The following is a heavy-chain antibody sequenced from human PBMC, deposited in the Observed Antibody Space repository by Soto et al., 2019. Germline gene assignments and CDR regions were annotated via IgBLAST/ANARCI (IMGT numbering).Heavy chain of an antibody. V-gene: IGHV4-31*03. CDR1: GGSISSGGYY. J-gene: IGHJ4*02. CDR3: ARARATYMTYYFDY. Sequence: PSETLSLTCTVSGGSISSGGYYWSWIRQHPGKGLEWIGYIYYSGSTYYNPSLKSRVTISVDTSKNQFSLKLSSVTAADTAVYYCARARATYMTYYFDYWGQGTLVTSPQ. D-gene: IGHD5-12*01. CDR2: IYYSGST.